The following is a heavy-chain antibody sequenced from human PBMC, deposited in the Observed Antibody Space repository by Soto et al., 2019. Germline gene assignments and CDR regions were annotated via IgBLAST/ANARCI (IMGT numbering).Heavy chain of an antibody. CDR2: IYYSGST. J-gene: IGHJ4*02. Sequence: QVQLQESGPGLVKPSETLSLTCTVSGGSVSSGSYYWSWIRQPPGKGLEWIGYIYYSGSTNYNPSPKSRLPTSVDTSKNQSSLKLSSVTAADTAVYYCASYGVYGGLYSVDYWGQGTLVTVSS. CDR3: ASYGVYGGLYSVDY. V-gene: IGHV4-61*01. D-gene: IGHD2-8*01. CDR1: GGSVSSGSYY.